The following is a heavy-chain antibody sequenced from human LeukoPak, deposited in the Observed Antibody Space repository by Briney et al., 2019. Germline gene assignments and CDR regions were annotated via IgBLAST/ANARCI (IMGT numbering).Heavy chain of an antibody. CDR1: GGSISSGGYS. D-gene: IGHD5-12*01. CDR2: IYHSGST. J-gene: IGHJ4*02. CDR3: ARGWYSGYDDY. V-gene: IGHV4-30-2*01. Sequence: SQTLSLTCAVSGGSISSGGYSWSWIRQPPGKGLEWIGYIYHSGSTYYNPSLKSRVTISVDTSKNQFSLKLSSVTAADTAVYYCARGWYSGYDDYWGQGTLVTVSS.